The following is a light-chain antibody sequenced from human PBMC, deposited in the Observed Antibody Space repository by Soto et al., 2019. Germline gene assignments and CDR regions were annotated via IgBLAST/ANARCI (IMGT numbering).Light chain of an antibody. CDR3: QMWDSSSGDLYV. CDR2: DDT. Sequence: SYVLTQPPSVSVAPGQTARITCGGTNIGSKSVHWYQQRPGQAPVMVVYDDTDRPSGIPDRFSGANSGNTATLTISGVEAGDEADYYCQMWDSSSGDLYVFGPGTKVTVL. CDR1: NIGSKS. V-gene: IGLV3-21*02. J-gene: IGLJ1*01.